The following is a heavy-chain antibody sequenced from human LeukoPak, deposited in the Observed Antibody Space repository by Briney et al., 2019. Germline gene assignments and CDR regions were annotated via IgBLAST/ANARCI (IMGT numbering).Heavy chain of an antibody. CDR3: ATERITMIVVVTKGYFDY. V-gene: IGHV3-23*01. Sequence: GWSLTLSCAASGFTFSSYAMSWVRQAPGKGLEGVSAISCSGGSTYYADSVKGRFTISRDNSKNTLYLQMNSLRAEDTAVYYCATERITMIVVVTKGYFDYWGQGTLVTVSS. CDR1: GFTFSSYA. D-gene: IGHD3-22*01. CDR2: ISCSGGST. J-gene: IGHJ4*02.